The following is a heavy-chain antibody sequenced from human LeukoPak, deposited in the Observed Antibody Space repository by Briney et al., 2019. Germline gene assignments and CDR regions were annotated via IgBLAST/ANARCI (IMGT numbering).Heavy chain of an antibody. J-gene: IGHJ5*02. CDR1: GYTFTSYG. CDR3: ARAPLRYFDWSQSSGWFDP. Sequence: WASVKVSCKASGYTFTSYGISWVRQAPGQGLEWMGWISAYNGNTNYAQKLQGRVTMTTDTSTSTAYMELRSLRSDDTAVYYCARAPLRYFDWSQSSGWFDPWGQGTLVTVSS. V-gene: IGHV1-18*01. CDR2: ISAYNGNT. D-gene: IGHD3-9*01.